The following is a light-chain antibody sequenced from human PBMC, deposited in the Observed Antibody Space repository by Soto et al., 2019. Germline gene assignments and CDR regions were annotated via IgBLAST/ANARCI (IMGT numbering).Light chain of an antibody. CDR2: EVS. CDR1: SSDVGGYNY. Sequence: QSVLTQPASVSGSPGQSSTISCTGTSSDVGGYNYVSWYKQHPGKAPKLMIYEVSNRPSGVSNRFSGSKSCNTASLTISGLQAEAEADYYCSSYTSSSTLVFGTGTKLTVL. V-gene: IGLV2-14*01. J-gene: IGLJ1*01. CDR3: SSYTSSSTLV.